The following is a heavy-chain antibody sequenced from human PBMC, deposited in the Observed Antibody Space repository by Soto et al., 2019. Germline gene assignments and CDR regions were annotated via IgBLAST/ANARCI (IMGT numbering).Heavy chain of an antibody. Sequence: SETLSLTCAVYGGSFSGYYWSWIRQPPGKGLEWIGEINHSGSTNYNPSLKSRVTISVDTSKNQFSLKLSSVTAADTAVYYCARRYYYGSGRYYYGMDVWGQGXTVTVSS. CDR3: ARRYYYGSGRYYYGMDV. V-gene: IGHV4-34*01. D-gene: IGHD3-10*01. CDR1: GGSFSGYY. J-gene: IGHJ6*02. CDR2: INHSGST.